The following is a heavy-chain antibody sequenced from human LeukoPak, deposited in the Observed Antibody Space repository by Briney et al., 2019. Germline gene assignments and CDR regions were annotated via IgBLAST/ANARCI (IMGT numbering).Heavy chain of an antibody. V-gene: IGHV4-38-2*01. CDR3: ARAYSSRSEYFDY. D-gene: IGHD6-13*01. CDR2: IYRSGST. J-gene: IGHJ4*02. CDR1: GYSISSGYY. Sequence: KASETLSLTCAVSGYSISSGYYWGWIRQPPGNGLEWIGRIYRSGSTYYNPSLKSRVTMSVDTSKNHFSLKLSSVNASDTAVYYCARAYSSRSEYFDYWGQGTLITVSS.